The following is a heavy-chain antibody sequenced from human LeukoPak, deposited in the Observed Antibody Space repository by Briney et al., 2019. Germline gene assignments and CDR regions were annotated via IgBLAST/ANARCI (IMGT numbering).Heavy chain of an antibody. CDR2: MNPNSGNT. CDR3: ARMAVAGIG. J-gene: IGHJ4*02. D-gene: IGHD6-19*01. Sequence: ASVTVSFKASGYTFTIYDINWVRQAPGQGLEWMGWMNPNSGNTGYAQKFQGRVTMTINTSISTAYMELSSLRSEDTAVYYCARMAVAGIGWGQGTLVTFSS. V-gene: IGHV1-8*01. CDR1: GYTFTIYD.